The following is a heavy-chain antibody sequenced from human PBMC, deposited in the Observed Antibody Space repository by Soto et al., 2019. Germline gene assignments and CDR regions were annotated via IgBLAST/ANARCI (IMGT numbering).Heavy chain of an antibody. Sequence: QVQLVESGGGVVQPGNSLRLSCAGSGFTFSSYSIHWVRQPPGKGLEWVTVISSDGNTKYYADSVKGRFTISRDNSKNMLYLQMNSLGAEDTAAYYCTRGVVIPYWYFDLWGRGTLVTVSS. CDR1: GFTFSSYS. J-gene: IGHJ2*01. CDR2: ISSDGNTK. V-gene: IGHV3-30-3*01. CDR3: TRGVVIPYWYFDL. D-gene: IGHD2-21*01.